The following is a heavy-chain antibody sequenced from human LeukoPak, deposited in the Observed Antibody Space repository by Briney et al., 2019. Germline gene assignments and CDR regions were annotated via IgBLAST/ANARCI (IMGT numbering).Heavy chain of an antibody. J-gene: IGHJ3*02. CDR3: TTILWFGDVAFDI. D-gene: IGHD3-10*01. CDR2: IKSKTDGGTT. V-gene: IGHV3-15*01. Sequence: GGSLRLSCAASGFTFNNAWMSWVRQAPGKGLEWVGRIKSKTDGGTTAYAAPVKGRFTLSRDDSKNTLYLQMNSLKTEDTAVYYYTTILWFGDVAFDIWGQGTMVTVSS. CDR1: GFTFNNAW.